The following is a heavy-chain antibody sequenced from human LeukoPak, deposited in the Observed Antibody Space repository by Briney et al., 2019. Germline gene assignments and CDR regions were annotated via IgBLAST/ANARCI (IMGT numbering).Heavy chain of an antibody. V-gene: IGHV4-38-2*01. J-gene: IGHJ5*02. CDR2: FTHLETT. D-gene: IGHD3-10*01. CDR3: ARGNRRLGYYGSGSRLPYDS. Sequence: PSETLSLTCAVSGYSISSGYYWGWIRQSPGKGLEWLGEFTHLETTNYNPSLKSRVTVSVDTSKNQFSLSLTSVTAADTAVYFCARGNRRLGYYGSGSRLPYDSWGQGTLVTVSS. CDR1: GYSISSGYY.